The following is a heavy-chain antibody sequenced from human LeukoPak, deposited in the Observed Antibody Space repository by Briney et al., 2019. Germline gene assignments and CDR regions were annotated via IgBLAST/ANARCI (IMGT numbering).Heavy chain of an antibody. D-gene: IGHD3-10*01. CDR1: RFTFSSYG. CDR2: IWYDGSNK. CDR3: ARPLTPGGYYYGMDG. Sequence: AGSRRLSCAASRFTFSSYGMHWVRQAPGKGLEWVAVIWYDGSNKYYADSVKGRFTISRDNSKNTLYLQMNSLRAEDTAVYYCARPLTPGGYYYGMDGWGQGTTVTVS. J-gene: IGHJ6*02. V-gene: IGHV3-33*01.